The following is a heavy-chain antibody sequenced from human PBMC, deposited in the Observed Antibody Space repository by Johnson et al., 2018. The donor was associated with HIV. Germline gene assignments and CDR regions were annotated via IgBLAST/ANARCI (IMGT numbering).Heavy chain of an antibody. CDR3: AAFVIPNNHDAFDV. CDR1: GFIVSNKF. CDR2: IYSDDTT. V-gene: IGHV3-66*02. D-gene: IGHD2-2*02. Sequence: VQLVESGGGLVQPWGSLRLSCAASGFIVSNKFMDWVRQAPGKGLEWVSVIYSDDTTFDPDSVTGRFTVSRDNSRNTLYLHMNSLRAEDTAVYYCAAFVIPNNHDAFDVWGQGTTITVSS. J-gene: IGHJ3*01.